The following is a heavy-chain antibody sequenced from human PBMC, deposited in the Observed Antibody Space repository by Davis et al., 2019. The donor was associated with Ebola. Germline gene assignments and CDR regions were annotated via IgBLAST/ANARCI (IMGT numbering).Heavy chain of an antibody. J-gene: IGHJ6*03. CDR1: GFTFSDYY. CDR3: ARDFNYMDV. Sequence: GESLKISCAASGFTFSDYYMTWIRQAPGKGLEWVSYISSSGSTIYYADSVKGRFTTSRDNAKNSLYLQMNSLRAEDTAVYYCARDFNYMDVWGKGTTVTVSS. CDR2: ISSSGSTI. V-gene: IGHV3-11*04.